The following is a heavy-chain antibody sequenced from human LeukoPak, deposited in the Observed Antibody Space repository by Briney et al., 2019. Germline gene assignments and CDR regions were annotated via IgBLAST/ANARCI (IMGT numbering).Heavy chain of an antibody. CDR3: AKCRGGGGEYWHFDL. V-gene: IGHV3-23*01. J-gene: IGHJ2*01. CDR2: LSGSGGSA. CDR1: GFPFSSFA. D-gene: IGHD2-15*01. Sequence: GGSLRLSCVASGFPFSSFAMTWVRQAPGKGLEWVSALSGSGGSANYADSVRDRFTISRDNSKNTLYLQLNSLRAEDSAVYYCAKCRGGGGEYWHFDLWGRGTLVSVSS.